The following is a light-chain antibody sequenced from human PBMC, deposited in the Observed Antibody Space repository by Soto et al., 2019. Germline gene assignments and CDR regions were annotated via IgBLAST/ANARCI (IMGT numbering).Light chain of an antibody. Sequence: ESVLTQSPGTLSMSPGERATLSCRASQSVSSTYSAWYQHKPGQSPRLLIYGASSRASCIPDRLSGSGSGTDFTLTISRLESEDFAVYYCQQDGSSPFTFGRGTKVDIK. CDR3: QQDGSSPFT. CDR1: QSVSSTY. CDR2: GAS. V-gene: IGKV3-20*01. J-gene: IGKJ3*01.